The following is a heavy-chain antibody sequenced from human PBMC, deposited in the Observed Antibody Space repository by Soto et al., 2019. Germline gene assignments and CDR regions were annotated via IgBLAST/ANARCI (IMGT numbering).Heavy chain of an antibody. V-gene: IGHV3-30*03. CDR3: ARGVRGRMAAAATQIFYFGMDV. CDR1: GFTFNSYG. J-gene: IGHJ6*02. CDR2: ISFDGLNT. Sequence: GGSLRLSCAASGFTFNSYGIHWVRQVPGKGLEWVAVISFDGLNTKYAESVKGRFTISRDNSRNTLYLEMQTLRAEDSARYYCARGVRGRMAAAATQIFYFGMDVWGQGTTVTVSS. D-gene: IGHD6-13*01.